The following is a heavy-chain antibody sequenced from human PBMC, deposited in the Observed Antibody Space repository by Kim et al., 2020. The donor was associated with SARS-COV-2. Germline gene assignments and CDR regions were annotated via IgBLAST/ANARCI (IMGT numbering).Heavy chain of an antibody. J-gene: IGHJ4*02. CDR1: GYTFTGSH. CDR2: INPNSGGT. CDR3: AKYYYDSSGPDFDF. D-gene: IGHD3-22*01. V-gene: IGHV1-2*02. Sequence: ASVKVSCRTSGYTFTGSHIHWVRQAPGQGLEWMGWINPNSGGTNYAQKFQGRVNLTRDTSISTAYMDLSRLTSDDTAVYYCAKYYYDSSGPDFDFWGQGSLVIVSS.